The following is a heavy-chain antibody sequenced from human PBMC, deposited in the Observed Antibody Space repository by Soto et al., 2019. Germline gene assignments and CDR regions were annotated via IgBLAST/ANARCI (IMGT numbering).Heavy chain of an antibody. CDR2: ITDTGGDA. J-gene: IGHJ4*02. D-gene: IGHD3-10*01. V-gene: IGHV3-23*01. CDR1: GLTFGSRA. Sequence: GGTLRLSCVASGLTFGSRAMTWVRQAPGEGLQWVSTITDTGGDAKYADSVRGRFVISRDNSKKTLYLQMTSLTAEDSAMYYCARGSTDSYPGSRIFDFWGRGTLGTGS. CDR3: ARGSTDSYPGSRIFDF.